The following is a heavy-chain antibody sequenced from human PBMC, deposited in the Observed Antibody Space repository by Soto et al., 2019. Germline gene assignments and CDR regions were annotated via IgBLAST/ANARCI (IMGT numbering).Heavy chain of an antibody. V-gene: IGHV3-15*01. J-gene: IGHJ6*02. CDR3: TTAPYYYGSGSYYNVSFYYYGMDV. CDR1: GFTFSNAW. CDR2: IKSKTDGGAT. Sequence: PGGSLRLSCAAYGFTFSNAWMSWVRQAPGKGLEWVGRIKSKTDGGATDYAAPVKGRFTISRDDSKNTLYLQMNSLKTEDTAIYYCTTAPYYYGSGSYYNVSFYYYGMDVWGQGTTVTVSS. D-gene: IGHD3-10*01.